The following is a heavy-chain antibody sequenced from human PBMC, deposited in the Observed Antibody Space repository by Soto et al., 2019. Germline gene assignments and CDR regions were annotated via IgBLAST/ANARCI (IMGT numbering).Heavy chain of an antibody. CDR2: IFSNDEK. CDR3: ARIGREVAVAGTFAQT. D-gene: IGHD6-19*01. J-gene: IGHJ4*02. Sequence: QVTLKESGPVLVKPTETLTLTCTVSGFSLSNARMGVSWIRQSPGKALEWLAHIFSNDEKSYSTSLKSRLTISKDTSKSQVVLTMTNMDPVDTATYYCARIGREVAVAGTFAQTWGQGTLVTVSS. CDR1: GFSLSNARMG. V-gene: IGHV2-26*01.